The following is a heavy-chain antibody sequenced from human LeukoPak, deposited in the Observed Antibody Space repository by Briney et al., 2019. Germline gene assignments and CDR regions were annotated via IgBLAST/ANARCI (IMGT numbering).Heavy chain of an antibody. D-gene: IGHD1-26*01. CDR2: IYYSGSI. V-gene: IGHV4-59*01. CDR3: ARVASVGATRALDY. J-gene: IGHJ4*02. Sequence: SETLSLTCTVSGGSITSDYWSWIRQPPGKGLESIGYIYYSGSINYNPSLKSRVTISVDTSKNQFSLKLSSVTAADTAVYYCARVASVGATRALDYWGQGTLVTVSS. CDR1: GGSITSDY.